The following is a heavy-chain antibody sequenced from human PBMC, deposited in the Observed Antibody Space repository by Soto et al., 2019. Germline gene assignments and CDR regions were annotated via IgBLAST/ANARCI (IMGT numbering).Heavy chain of an antibody. CDR2: IWYDGSNK. CDR3: ARERRVATGYYFDY. J-gene: IGHJ4*02. Sequence: GGSLRLSCAASGFTFSSYGMHWVRQAPGKGLEWVAVIWYDGSNKYYADSVKGRFTISRDNSKNTLYLQMNSLRAEDTAVYYCARERRVATGYYFDYWGQGTLVTVSS. CDR1: GFTFSSYG. V-gene: IGHV3-33*01. D-gene: IGHD5-12*01.